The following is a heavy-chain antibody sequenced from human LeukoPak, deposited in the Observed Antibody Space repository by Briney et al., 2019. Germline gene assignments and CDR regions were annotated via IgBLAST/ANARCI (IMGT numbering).Heavy chain of an antibody. CDR3: GRVGGRSKAAKGDAFDI. Sequence: GGSLRLSCAASGFTFSSYSMNWVRQAPGKGLEWVSSISSGSTYMYYADSVKGRFTISRDNAQNSMYLQMNSLRAEDTAVYYCGRVGGRSKAAKGDAFDIWGQGTMVTVSS. J-gene: IGHJ3*02. CDR1: GFTFSSYS. CDR2: ISSGSTYM. V-gene: IGHV3-21*01. D-gene: IGHD6-6*01.